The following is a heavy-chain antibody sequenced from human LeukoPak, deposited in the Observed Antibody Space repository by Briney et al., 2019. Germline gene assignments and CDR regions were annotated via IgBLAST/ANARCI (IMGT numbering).Heavy chain of an antibody. CDR1: GGSISSSSYY. J-gene: IGHJ4*02. D-gene: IGHD6-13*01. CDR2: TYYSGST. CDR3: ANGMGYSSSWSSHSFDY. V-gene: IGHV4-39*01. Sequence: SETLSLTCTVSGGSISSSSYYWGWIRQPPGKGLEWIGSTYYSGSTYYNPSLKSRVTISVDTSKNQFSLKLSSVTAADTAVYYCANGMGYSSSWSSHSFDYWGQGTLVTVSS.